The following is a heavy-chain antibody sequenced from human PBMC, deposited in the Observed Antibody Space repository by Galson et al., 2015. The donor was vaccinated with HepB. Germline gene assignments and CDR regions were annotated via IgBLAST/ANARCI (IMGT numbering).Heavy chain of an antibody. J-gene: IGHJ4*02. CDR3: ARGSPRSFDY. V-gene: IGHV3-21*01. CDR1: GFTFSSYS. Sequence: SLRLSCAASGFTFSSYSMNWVRQAPGKGLEWVSSISSSSSYIYYADSVKGRLTISRDNAKNSLYLQMNSLRAEDTAVYYCARGSPRSFDYWGQGTLVTVSS. CDR2: ISSSSSYI.